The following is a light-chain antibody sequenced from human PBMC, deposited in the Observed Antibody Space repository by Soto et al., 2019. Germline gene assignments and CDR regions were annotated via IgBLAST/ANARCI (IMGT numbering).Light chain of an antibody. CDR2: GAS. Sequence: EIVLTQSPGTLSLSPGERATLSCRASQSVSSSYLAWYQHNPGQAPRLLIYGASSRATGIPDRFSGSGSGTDFTLTISRLEPEDFVVYYCQQYGSSFPTFGQGTKVDIX. CDR1: QSVSSSY. CDR3: QQYGSSFPT. V-gene: IGKV3-20*01. J-gene: IGKJ1*01.